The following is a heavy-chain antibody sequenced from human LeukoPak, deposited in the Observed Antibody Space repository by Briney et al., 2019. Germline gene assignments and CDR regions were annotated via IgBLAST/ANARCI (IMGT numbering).Heavy chain of an antibody. CDR3: AREWELSDAFDI. V-gene: IGHV4-39*07. J-gene: IGHJ3*02. CDR2: IYYNENT. CDR1: GGSLSSTSYY. D-gene: IGHD1-26*01. Sequence: SETLSLTCTVSGGSLSSTSYYWVWIRQPPGKGLEWIGNIYYNENTYYNPSLKSRVTISVGPSENQLSLKLNSVTAADTAVYYCAREWELSDAFDIWGQGTMVTVSS.